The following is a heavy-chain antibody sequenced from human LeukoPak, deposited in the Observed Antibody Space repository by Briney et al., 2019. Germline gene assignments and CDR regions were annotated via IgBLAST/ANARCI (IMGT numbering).Heavy chain of an antibody. CDR3: ARNGRGGSGSYFDY. CDR2: ISGYSGNT. D-gene: IGHD3-10*01. Sequence: ASVKVSCKASGFTFTSYGFSWVRQAPAQGFEWMGWISGYSGNTNSAQKLQGRVTMTTDTSTSTVYMELRSLRSDDTAVYYCARNGRGGSGSYFDYWGQGTLVTVSS. CDR1: GFTFTSYG. J-gene: IGHJ4*02. V-gene: IGHV1-18*01.